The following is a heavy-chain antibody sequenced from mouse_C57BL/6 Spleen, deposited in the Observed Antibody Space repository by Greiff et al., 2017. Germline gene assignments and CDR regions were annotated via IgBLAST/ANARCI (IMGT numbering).Heavy chain of an antibody. D-gene: IGHD2-1*01. Sequence: EVMLVESGAELVRPGASVKLSCTASGFNIKDDYMHWVKQRPEQGLEWIGWIDPENGDTEYASKFQGKATITADTSSNTAYLQLSSLTSEDTAVYYCTSIYYGNSFAYWGQGTLVTVSA. CDR2: IDPENGDT. V-gene: IGHV14-4*01. J-gene: IGHJ3*01. CDR3: TSIYYGNSFAY. CDR1: GFNIKDDY.